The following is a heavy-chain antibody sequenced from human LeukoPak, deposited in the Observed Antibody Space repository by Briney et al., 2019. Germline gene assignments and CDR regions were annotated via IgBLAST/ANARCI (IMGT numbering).Heavy chain of an antibody. CDR1: GGSISSGGYY. CDR2: IYYSGST. Sequence: TLSLTCAVSGGSISSGGYYWSWIRQHPGKGLEWIGFIYYSGSTYYNPSLKGRVTISVDTSKNQFSLKLSSVTAADTAVYYCARSVAARPRAFDIWGQGTMVTVSS. J-gene: IGHJ3*02. V-gene: IGHV4-31*11. CDR3: ARSVAARPRAFDI. D-gene: IGHD6-6*01.